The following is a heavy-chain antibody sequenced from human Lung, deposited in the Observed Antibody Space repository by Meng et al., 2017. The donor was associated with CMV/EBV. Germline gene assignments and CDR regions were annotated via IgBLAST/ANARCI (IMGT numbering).Heavy chain of an antibody. CDR3: AKDGSDSSLGLLDP. J-gene: IGHJ5*02. D-gene: IGHD2-15*01. Sequence: GESLKISCAASGFTFDDHAMHWVRQRPGKGLEWVSLITWDGGNTYYADSVKGRFTISRDNSKNSLYLQMNSLRTEDTALYYCAKDGSDSSLGLLDPWGQGTLVTVSS. CDR2: ITWDGGNT. V-gene: IGHV3-43D*03. CDR1: GFTFDDHA.